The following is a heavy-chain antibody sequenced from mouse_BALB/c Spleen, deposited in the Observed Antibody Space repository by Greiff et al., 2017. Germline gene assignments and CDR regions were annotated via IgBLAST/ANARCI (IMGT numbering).Heavy chain of an antibody. J-gene: IGHJ3*01. Sequence: QVQLQQPGAELVKPGTSVKLSCKAYGYNFTSYWINWVKLRPGQGLEWIGDIYPGSGSTNYNEKFKSKATLTVDTSSSTAYMQLSSLASEDSALYYCARSQAYYRYEAYWGQGTLVTVSA. V-gene: IGHV1-55*01. CDR1: GYNFTSYW. CDR2: IYPGSGST. CDR3: ARSQAYYRYEAY. D-gene: IGHD2-14*01.